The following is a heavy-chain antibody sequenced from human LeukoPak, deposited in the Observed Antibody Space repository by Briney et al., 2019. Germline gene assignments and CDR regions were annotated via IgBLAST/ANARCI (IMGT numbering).Heavy chain of an antibody. D-gene: IGHD5-12*01. CDR2: VSADNHNT. CDR3: ARDRRGYSAYDGEGFDY. V-gene: IGHV1-18*04. CDR1: GYIVANYG. J-gene: IGHJ4*02. Sequence: ASVKVSCKASGYIVANYGFSWVRQAPGQGLEWMGWVSADNHNTKYAQKFQDRVTMTDDRSTSTVYMELRSLRSDDTAVYYCARDRRGYSAYDGEGFDYWGQGTLVTVSS.